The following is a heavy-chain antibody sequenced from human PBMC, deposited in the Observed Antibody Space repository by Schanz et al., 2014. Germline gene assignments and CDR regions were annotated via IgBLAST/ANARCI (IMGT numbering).Heavy chain of an antibody. D-gene: IGHD3-10*01. Sequence: QVQLVQSGAEVKKPGASVKVSCKASGYTFSSYGITWVRQAPGQGLEWMGWINGYNGHTLYAQKFQGRVTMTTDTSTSTSYMELTSLRFDDTAVYYCARVSMEFERGKSYYYYMDVWGRGTTVTVSS. CDR2: INGYNGHT. V-gene: IGHV1-18*01. CDR1: GYTFSSYG. CDR3: ARVSMEFERGKSYYYYMDV. J-gene: IGHJ6*03.